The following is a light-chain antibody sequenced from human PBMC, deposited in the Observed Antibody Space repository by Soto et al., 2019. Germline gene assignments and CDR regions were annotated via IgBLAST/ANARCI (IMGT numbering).Light chain of an antibody. CDR3: QHYGNSTWT. CDR1: ESVTNY. V-gene: IGKV3-20*01. Sequence: PGERCTLSCMASESVTNYLAWYQQKPGQAPRLLVYDVSNRATGIPNRFSGSGSGTDFTLTISRLDPEDFAVYYCQHYGNSTWTFGQGPRWIS. J-gene: IGKJ1*01. CDR2: DVS.